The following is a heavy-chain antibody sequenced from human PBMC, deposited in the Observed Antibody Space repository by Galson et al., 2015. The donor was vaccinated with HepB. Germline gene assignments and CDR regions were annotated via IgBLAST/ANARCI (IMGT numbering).Heavy chain of an antibody. V-gene: IGHV3-23*01. CDR1: GFTFSSYA. CDR3: AKGPAYYDFWSGYGYFDY. Sequence: SLRLSCAASGFTFSSYAMSWVRQAPGKGLEWVSAISGSGGSTYYADSVKGRFTISRDNSKNTLYLQMNSLRAEDTAVYYCAKGPAYYDFWSGYGYFDYWGQGTLVTVSS. CDR2: ISGSGGST. D-gene: IGHD3-3*01. J-gene: IGHJ4*02.